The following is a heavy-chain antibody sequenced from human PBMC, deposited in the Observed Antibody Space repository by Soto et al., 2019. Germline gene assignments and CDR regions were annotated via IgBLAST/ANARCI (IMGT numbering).Heavy chain of an antibody. Sequence: QVQLQQSGPGLVKPSETLSLTCTVSGGSISSNYWSWIRQPPGKGLEWIGYIYYSGSTNYNPSLNSRVTISVDTPKNPFSLKLSSVTGADTAVYYCARGRDISVGGTFDYWGQGTLVNVSS. V-gene: IGHV4-59*01. CDR3: ARGRDISVGGTFDY. CDR1: GGSISSNY. CDR2: IYYSGST. D-gene: IGHD6-19*01. J-gene: IGHJ4*02.